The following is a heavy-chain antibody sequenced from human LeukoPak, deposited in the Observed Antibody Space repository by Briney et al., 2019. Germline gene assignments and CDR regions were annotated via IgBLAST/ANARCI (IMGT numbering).Heavy chain of an antibody. Sequence: GGSLRLSCAASGFTFNNYWIHWVRQVPGKGLVWVSRINNDGSSASYVDSVKGRFTISRDNAKNTLFLQMNSLRAEDTAVYYCAGIHLEQPFDYWGQGTLVTVSS. V-gene: IGHV3-74*01. CDR1: GFTFNNYW. CDR2: INNDGSSA. D-gene: IGHD3-3*01. CDR3: AGIHLEQPFDY. J-gene: IGHJ4*02.